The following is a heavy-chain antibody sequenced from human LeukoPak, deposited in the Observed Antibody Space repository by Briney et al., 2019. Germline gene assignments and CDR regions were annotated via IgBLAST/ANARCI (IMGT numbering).Heavy chain of an antibody. CDR1: GFTFSSYG. Sequence: AGGSLRLSCAASGFTFSSYGMHWVRQAPGKGLEWVAVISYDGSNKYYADSVKGRFTISRDNSKNTLYLQMNSLRAEDTAVYYCAKLGSGTASFDYWGQGTLVTVSS. V-gene: IGHV3-30*18. CDR3: AKLGSGTASFDY. D-gene: IGHD5-18*01. J-gene: IGHJ4*02. CDR2: ISYDGSNK.